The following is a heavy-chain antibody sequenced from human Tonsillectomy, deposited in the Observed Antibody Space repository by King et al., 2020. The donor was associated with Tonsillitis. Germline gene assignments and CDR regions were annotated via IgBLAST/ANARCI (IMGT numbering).Heavy chain of an antibody. V-gene: IGHV4-61*02. Sequence: QLQLQESGPGLVKPSKTLSLTCTVSGGSISSGSYYWSWIRQPAGKGLEWIGRIYTSGSTNYNPSLKSRVTMSVDTSKNQFSLKLSSVTAADTAVYYCARAQHYDFWSGYPDAFDIWGQGTMVTVSS. D-gene: IGHD3-3*01. CDR3: ARAQHYDFWSGYPDAFDI. CDR1: GGSISSGSYY. J-gene: IGHJ3*02. CDR2: IYTSGST.